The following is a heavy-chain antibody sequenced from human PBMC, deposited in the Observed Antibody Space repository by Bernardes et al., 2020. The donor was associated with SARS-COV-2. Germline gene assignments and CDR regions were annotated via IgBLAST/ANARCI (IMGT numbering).Heavy chain of an antibody. CDR1: GYTFTDYY. J-gene: IGHJ3*01. CDR2: IYPTSGDT. V-gene: IGHV1-2*02. D-gene: IGHD1-26*01. CDR3: AAVTWSQRDGFDF. Sequence: ASVKDSCRASGYTFTDYYMHWVRQAPGQGLEWMGWIYPTSGDTNYAQRLQGRVTLTRDTSINTAYMELSRLNFDDTAVYYCAAVTWSQRDGFDFWGQGTMVTVSS.